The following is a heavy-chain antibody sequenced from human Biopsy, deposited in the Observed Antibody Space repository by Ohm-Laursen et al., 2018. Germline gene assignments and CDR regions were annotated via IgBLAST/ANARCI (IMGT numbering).Heavy chain of an antibody. D-gene: IGHD6-19*01. CDR2: IWYDGTNE. V-gene: IGHV3-33*04. CDR1: GFTFGHYA. Sequence: SLRLSCAASGFTFGHYAMHWVRQAPGKGLEWISLIWYDGTNEDYADSVKGRFTISRDNSKNTLYLQINTPTLEDTAFYYCARGLSSGWYGYFDVWGRGALVTVSS. CDR3: ARGLSSGWYGYFDV. J-gene: IGHJ2*01.